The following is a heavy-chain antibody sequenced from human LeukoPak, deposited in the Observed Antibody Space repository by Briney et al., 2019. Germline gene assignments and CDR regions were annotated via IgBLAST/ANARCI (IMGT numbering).Heavy chain of an antibody. V-gene: IGHV3-30*18. CDR2: ISYDGSNK. D-gene: IGHD4-23*01. Sequence: PGGTLRLFCAASGFTFSSYGMHWVRQAPGKGLEWVAVISYDGSNKYYADSVKGRFNIPRDNSKNTLYLQMNSLRAEDTAVYYCAKDKSYGGNSEFDYWGQGTLVTVSS. J-gene: IGHJ4*02. CDR1: GFTFSSYG. CDR3: AKDKSYGGNSEFDY.